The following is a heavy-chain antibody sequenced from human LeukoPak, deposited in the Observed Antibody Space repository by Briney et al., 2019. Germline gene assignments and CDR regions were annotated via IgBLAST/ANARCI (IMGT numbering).Heavy chain of an antibody. CDR3: AKETYYYGSGTCSQAIQH. CDR2: ISYDGGNK. Sequence: GGSLRLSCAASGFTFSTYGMHWVRQAPGKGLEWVAVISYDGGNKHYADSVKGRFTISRDNSKNTLYLQMNSLRTEDTAVYYCAKETYYYGSGTCSQAIQHWGQGTLVTVSS. D-gene: IGHD3-10*01. V-gene: IGHV3-30*18. J-gene: IGHJ1*01. CDR1: GFTFSTYG.